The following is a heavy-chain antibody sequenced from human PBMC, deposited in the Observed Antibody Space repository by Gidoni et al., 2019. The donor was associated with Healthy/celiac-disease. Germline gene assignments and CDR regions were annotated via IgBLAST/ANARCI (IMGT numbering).Heavy chain of an antibody. D-gene: IGHD3-3*01. CDR1: AGPISRYD. Sequence: QVHLQESGPGLGMPSATPPLPCPGAAGPISRYDLSCIRQPPGKGLEWIGYIYYSWSNNYNPSLKSRVTISVDTSKNQFSLKLSSVTAADTAVYYCARAITGSYDFWSGYYPHGWFDPWGQGTLVTVSS. J-gene: IGHJ5*02. V-gene: IGHV4-59*01. CDR3: ARAITGSYDFWSGYYPHGWFDP. CDR2: IYYSWSN.